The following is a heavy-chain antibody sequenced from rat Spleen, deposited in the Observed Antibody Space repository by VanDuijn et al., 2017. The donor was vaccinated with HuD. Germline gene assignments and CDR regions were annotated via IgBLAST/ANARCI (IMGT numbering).Heavy chain of an antibody. J-gene: IGHJ2*01. CDR1: GFTFSDYY. CDR3: TRGGNYDFDY. V-gene: IGHV5-20*01. Sequence: EVQLVESDGGLVRPGRSLKLSCAASGFTFSDYYMAWVRQAPTEGLEWVSSITNTGVTPYYQDSVRGRFTISRDNAKNTLYLQMNSLRSEDTATYFCTRGGNYDFDYWGQGVMVTVSS. CDR2: ITNTGVTP. D-gene: IGHD1-10*01.